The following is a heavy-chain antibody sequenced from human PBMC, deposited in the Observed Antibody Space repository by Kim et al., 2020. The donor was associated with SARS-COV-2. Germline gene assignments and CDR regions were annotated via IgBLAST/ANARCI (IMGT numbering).Heavy chain of an antibody. Sequence: GGSLRLSCAASGFTFSSYGMHWVRQAPGKGLEWVAVISYDGSNKYYADSVKGRFTISRDNSKNTLYLQMNSLRAEDTAVYYCARVEFWASPLLFDYWGQGTLVTVSS. CDR3: ARVEFWASPLLFDY. V-gene: IGHV3-33*05. CDR2: ISYDGSNK. CDR1: GFTFSSYG. D-gene: IGHD3-3*01. J-gene: IGHJ4*02.